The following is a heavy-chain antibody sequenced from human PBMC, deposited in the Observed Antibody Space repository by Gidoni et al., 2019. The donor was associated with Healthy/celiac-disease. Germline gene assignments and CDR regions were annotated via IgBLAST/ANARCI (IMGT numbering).Heavy chain of an antibody. CDR1: GFTFSSYA. V-gene: IGHV3-23*01. J-gene: IGHJ4*02. Sequence: GSLRLSCAASGFTFSSYAMSWVRQAPGKGLEWVSAISGSGGSTYYADSVKGRFTISSDNSKNTLYLQMNSLRAEDTAVYYCANGKNPGLFDYWGQGTLVTVSS. CDR2: ISGSGGST. CDR3: ANGKNPGLFDY.